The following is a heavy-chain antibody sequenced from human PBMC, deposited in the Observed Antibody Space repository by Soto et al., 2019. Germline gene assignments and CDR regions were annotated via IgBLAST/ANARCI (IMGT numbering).Heavy chain of an antibody. CDR1: GFTFSSYS. J-gene: IGHJ6*03. CDR3: ARDRAVTYYYYYYMDV. CDR2: ISSSSSYI. V-gene: IGHV3-21*01. D-gene: IGHD4-17*01. Sequence: GGSLRLSCAASGFTFSSYSMNWVRQAPGKGLEWVSSISSSSSYIYYADSVKGRFTISRDNAKNSLYLQMNSLRAEDTAVYYCARDRAVTYYYYYYMDVWGKGTTVTVSS.